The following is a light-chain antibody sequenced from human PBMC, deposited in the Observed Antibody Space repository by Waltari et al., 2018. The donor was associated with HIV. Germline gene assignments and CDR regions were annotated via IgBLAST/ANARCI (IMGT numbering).Light chain of an antibody. CDR2: KDT. V-gene: IGLV3-25*03. CDR1: ALPPKS. Sequence: SYALTQPPSLSVSPGHTARITCSGDALPPKSAYWYQHKPGQAPLLLISKDTERPSGIPDRFSGSTSGTTVTLIISGVQAEDEADYYCQSADGGGAIWVFGGGTRLTV. CDR3: QSADGGGAIWV. J-gene: IGLJ3*02.